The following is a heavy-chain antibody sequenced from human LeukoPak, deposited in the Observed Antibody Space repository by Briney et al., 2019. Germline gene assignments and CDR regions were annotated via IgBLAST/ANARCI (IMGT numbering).Heavy chain of an antibody. CDR3: TRTVKRYYYYYYMDV. Sequence: SETLSLTCTVSGGSISSGSYYWSWIRQPAGKVREWIGRIYTSGRTNYNPSLKSRVTISEDTSKNQFSLKLSSGTAADTSVYYCTRTVKRYYYYYYMDVWGKGSTVTVSS. CDR1: GGSISSGSYY. V-gene: IGHV4-61*02. CDR2: IYTSGRT. J-gene: IGHJ6*03. D-gene: IGHD1-1*01.